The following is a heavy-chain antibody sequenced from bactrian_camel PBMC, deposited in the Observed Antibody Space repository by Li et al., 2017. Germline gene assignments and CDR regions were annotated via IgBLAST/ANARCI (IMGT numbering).Heavy chain of an antibody. V-gene: IGHV3S26*01. Sequence: HVQLVESGGGSVQTGGSLRLSCAASGLPYSQYCMGWFRQAPGKEREGLASIDSDGGSATYADSVKGRFTISKDNAKNTLYLQMNNLRPEDTAVYYCAADRLRFNLGSGYRFWGQGTQVTVS. CDR2: IDSDGGSA. CDR1: GLPYSQYC. D-gene: IGHD1*01. CDR3: AADRLRFNLGSGYRF. J-gene: IGHJ4*01.